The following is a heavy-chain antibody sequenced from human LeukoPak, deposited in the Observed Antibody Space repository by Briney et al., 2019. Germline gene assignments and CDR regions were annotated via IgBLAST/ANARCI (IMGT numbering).Heavy chain of an antibody. CDR2: ISSSSSYI. D-gene: IGHD3-22*01. CDR1: GFTFSGYS. CDR3: AAAVDYYDSAGFDY. V-gene: IGHV3-21*01. J-gene: IGHJ4*02. Sequence: PGGSLRLSCAASGFTFSGYSMNWVRQAPGKGLEWVSSISSSSSYIYYADSVKGRFTIPRDNAKNSLYLQMNSLRAEDTAVYYCAAAVDYYDSAGFDYWGQGTLVTVSS.